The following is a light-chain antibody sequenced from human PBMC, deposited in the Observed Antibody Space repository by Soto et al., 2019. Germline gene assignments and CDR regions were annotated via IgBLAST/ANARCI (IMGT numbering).Light chain of an antibody. CDR2: DVS. J-gene: IGLJ2*01. Sequence: QSALTQPASVSGSPGQSITISCTGTSSDAGGYNYVSWYQQHPGKAPKLMIYDVSNRPSGVSNRFPGSKSGNTASLTISGLQAEDEADYYCSSYTSSSTPVVFGGGTKLTVL. CDR1: SSDAGGYNY. V-gene: IGLV2-14*01. CDR3: SSYTSSSTPVV.